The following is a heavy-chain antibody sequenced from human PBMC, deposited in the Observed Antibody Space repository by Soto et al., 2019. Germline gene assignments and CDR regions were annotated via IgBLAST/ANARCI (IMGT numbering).Heavy chain of an antibody. CDR2: IIPIFGTA. Sequence: GASVKVSCKASGGTFSSYAISWVRQAPGQGLEWMGGIIPIFGTANYAQKFQGRVTITADESTSTAYMELSSLRSEDTAVYYCARVQYDSSGYYPSPPVDQPPPWPYWGQGTLVTVSS. CDR3: ARVQYDSSGYYPSPPVDQPPPWPY. J-gene: IGHJ4*02. D-gene: IGHD3-22*01. CDR1: GGTFSSYA. V-gene: IGHV1-69*13.